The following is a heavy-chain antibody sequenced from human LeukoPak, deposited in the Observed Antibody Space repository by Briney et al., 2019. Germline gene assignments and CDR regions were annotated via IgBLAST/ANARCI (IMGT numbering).Heavy chain of an antibody. D-gene: IGHD3-22*01. Sequence: SETLSLTCTVSGGSISSHYWSWIRQPPGKGLEWIGYIYYSGSTNYNPSLKSRVTISVDTSKNQFSLKLSSVTAADTAVYYCARDLDYYDSSGYSYWGQGTLVTVSS. CDR2: IYYSGST. J-gene: IGHJ4*02. V-gene: IGHV4-59*11. CDR3: ARDLDYYDSSGYSY. CDR1: GGSISSHY.